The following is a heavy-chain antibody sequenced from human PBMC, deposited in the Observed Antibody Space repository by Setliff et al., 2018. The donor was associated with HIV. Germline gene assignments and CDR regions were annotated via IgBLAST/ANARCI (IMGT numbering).Heavy chain of an antibody. J-gene: IGHJ4*02. V-gene: IGHV3-11*03. CDR2: ISSGSSYT. CDR1: GFSFRSYA. CDR3: ARLTTYCSSTRCPVHYFDS. D-gene: IGHD2-2*01. Sequence: GGSLRLSCAASGFSFRSYAVSWVRQAPGKGLEWVSYISSGSSYTNYADSVKGRFTISRDNAKNSLYLQMSSLRAEDTAVYYCARLTTYCSSTRCPVHYFDSWGQGALVTVSS.